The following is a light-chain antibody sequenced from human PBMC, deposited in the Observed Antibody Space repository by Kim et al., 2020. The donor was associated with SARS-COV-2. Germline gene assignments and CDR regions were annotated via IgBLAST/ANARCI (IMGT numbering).Light chain of an antibody. CDR3: QAWEGSAAV. CDR2: QNR. J-gene: IGLJ2*01. V-gene: IGLV3-1*01. Sequence: SYELTQPPSVSVSPGQTASVTCSGDKLGDKFVFWYQQKTGQSPVVVIYQNRQRPSGIPERFSGSNSGNTATLTISGTQTMDEADYYCQAWEGSAAVFGGG. CDR1: KLGDKF.